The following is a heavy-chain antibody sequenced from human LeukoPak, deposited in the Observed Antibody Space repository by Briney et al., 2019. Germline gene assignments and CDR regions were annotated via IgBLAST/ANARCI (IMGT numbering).Heavy chain of an antibody. V-gene: IGHV3-21*01. CDR2: ISSSSSYI. CDR3: ASSGGYNYGGGFDY. CDR1: GFTFSSYS. D-gene: IGHD5-24*01. J-gene: IGHJ4*02. Sequence: GGSLRLSCAASGFTFSSYSMNWVRQAPGKGLEWVSSISSSSSYIYYADSVKGRFTISRDNAKNSLYLQMNSLRAEDTAVYYCASSGGYNYGGGFDYWGQGTLVTVSS.